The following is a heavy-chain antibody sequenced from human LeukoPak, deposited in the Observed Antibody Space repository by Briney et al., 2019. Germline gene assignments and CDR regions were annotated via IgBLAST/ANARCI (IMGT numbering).Heavy chain of an antibody. Sequence: GASVKVSCKASGYTFTSYAMHWVRQAPGQRLEWMGWINAGNGNTKYSQKFQGRVTITRDTSASTAYMELSSLRSEDTAVYYCARSSITMVRGVTPLFGYWGQGTLVTVSS. CDR3: ARSSITMVRGVTPLFGY. V-gene: IGHV1-3*01. D-gene: IGHD3-10*01. CDR2: INAGNGNT. J-gene: IGHJ4*02. CDR1: GYTFTSYA.